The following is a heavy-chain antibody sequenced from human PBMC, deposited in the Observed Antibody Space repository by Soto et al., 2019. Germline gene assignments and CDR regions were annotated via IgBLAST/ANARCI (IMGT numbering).Heavy chain of an antibody. CDR2: FDPEDGET. CDR3: ATLGGYCSGGSCADAFDI. D-gene: IGHD2-15*01. CDR1: GYTLTELS. Sequence: ASVKVSCKVSGYTLTELSMHWVRQAPGKGLEWMGGFDPEDGETIYAQKFQGRVTMTEDTSTDTAYMELSSLRSEDTAVYYCATLGGYCSGGSCADAFDIWGQGTMVTVSS. V-gene: IGHV1-24*01. J-gene: IGHJ3*02.